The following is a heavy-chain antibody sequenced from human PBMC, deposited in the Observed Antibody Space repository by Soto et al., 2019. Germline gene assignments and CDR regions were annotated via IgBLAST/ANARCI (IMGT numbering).Heavy chain of an antibody. CDR1: GYIFTTYG. CDR2: ISAHNGNT. J-gene: IGHJ4*02. V-gene: IGHV1-18*01. D-gene: IGHD1-1*01. Sequence: QVHLVQSGAEVKKPGASVKVSCKGSGYIFTTYGITWVRQAPGQGLEWMGWISAHNGNTNYAQKLQGRVTVTRDTSTSTSYMELRNMSSDDTAVYYCERGRYGDYWGQGALVTVSS. CDR3: ERGRYGDY.